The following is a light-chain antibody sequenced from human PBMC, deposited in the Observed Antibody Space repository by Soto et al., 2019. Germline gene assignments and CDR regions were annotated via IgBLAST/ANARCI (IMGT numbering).Light chain of an antibody. J-gene: IGLJ1*01. Sequence: QPVLTQPPSVSEAPGQRVTISCTRSSSNIGAGYEAHWYQQVPGTAPKLLIYENNNRPSGVPDRFSGSKSGTSASLAITGLQAEDEAEYYCQSYDSSLSGYVFGTGTKVTVL. CDR2: ENN. CDR3: QSYDSSLSGYV. CDR1: SSNIGAGYE. V-gene: IGLV1-40*01.